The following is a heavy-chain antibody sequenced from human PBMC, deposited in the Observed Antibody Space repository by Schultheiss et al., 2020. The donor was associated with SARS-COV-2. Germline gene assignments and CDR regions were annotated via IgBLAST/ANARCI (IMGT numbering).Heavy chain of an antibody. Sequence: SQTLSLTCTVSGGSVSSGSYYWSWIRQPPGKGLEWIGYIYHSGTTYYNPSLKSRVTISVDTSKNQFSLKLSSVTAADTAVYYCARGDDSSGYFDYWGQGTLVTVSS. CDR2: IYHSGTT. CDR1: GGSVSSGSYY. D-gene: IGHD3-22*01. CDR3: ARGDDSSGYFDY. V-gene: IGHV4-30-2*05. J-gene: IGHJ4*02.